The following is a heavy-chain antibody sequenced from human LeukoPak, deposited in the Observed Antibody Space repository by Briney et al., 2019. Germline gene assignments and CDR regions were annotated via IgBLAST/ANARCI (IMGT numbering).Heavy chain of an antibody. J-gene: IGHJ4*02. CDR1: GYTFTGYY. CDR3: ARAVSSWYIL. V-gene: IGHV1-2*02. Sequence: AASVKVSCKASGYTFTGYYMHWVRQAPGQGLGWMGWINPNSGGRNYAQKFQGRVTMTRDTSISTVYMELSRLRSDYTAVYYCARAVSSWYILWGQGTLVTVSS. CDR2: INPNSGGR. D-gene: IGHD6-13*01.